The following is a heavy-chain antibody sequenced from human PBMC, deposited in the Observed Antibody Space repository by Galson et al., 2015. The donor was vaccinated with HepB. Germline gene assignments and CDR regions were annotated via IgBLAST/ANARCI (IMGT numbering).Heavy chain of an antibody. Sequence: SLRLSCAASGFTSNNFAMHLVRQAPGKGLEWLAVISYDVINKNYADSVKGRFTISRDKSKNTLSLQMSSPKTEDTAVYFCAKDSAWRTIRMPDYWGQGTLVTVSS. CDR1: GFTSNNFA. D-gene: IGHD2-2*01. CDR2: ISYDVINK. CDR3: AKDSAWRTIRMPDY. V-gene: IGHV3-30*18. J-gene: IGHJ4*02.